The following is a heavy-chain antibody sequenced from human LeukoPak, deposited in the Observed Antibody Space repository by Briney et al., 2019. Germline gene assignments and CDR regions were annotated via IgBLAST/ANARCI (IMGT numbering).Heavy chain of an antibody. V-gene: IGHV4-30-4*02. J-gene: IGHJ6*03. CDR2: TYYSGST. Sequence: SETLSLTCTVSGGSISSGDYYWSWIRQPPGKGLEWIGYTYYSGSTYYNPSLKSRVTISVDTSKNQFSLKLSSVTAADTAVYYCARVRQLWDNPYYMDVWGKGTTVTVSS. CDR3: ARVRQLWDNPYYMDV. CDR1: GGSISSGDYY. D-gene: IGHD5-18*01.